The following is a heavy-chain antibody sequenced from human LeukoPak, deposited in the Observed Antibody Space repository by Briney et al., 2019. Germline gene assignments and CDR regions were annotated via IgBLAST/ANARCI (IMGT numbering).Heavy chain of an antibody. V-gene: IGHV4-30-2*01. CDR2: IYHSGST. CDR1: GGSISSGGYS. J-gene: IGHJ4*02. Sequence: PSETLSLTCAVSGGSISSGGYSWSWIRQPPGKGLEWIGYIYHSGSTYYNPSLKSRVTISVDRSKNQFSLKLSSVTAADTAAYYCARGHGDYPFDYWGQGTLVTVSS. CDR3: ARGHGDYPFDY. D-gene: IGHD4-17*01.